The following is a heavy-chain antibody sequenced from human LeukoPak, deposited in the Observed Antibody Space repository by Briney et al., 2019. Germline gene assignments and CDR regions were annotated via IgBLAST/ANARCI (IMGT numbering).Heavy chain of an antibody. J-gene: IGHJ4*02. CDR1: GGSISSGGCY. CDR3: ARGIYGSGSYYFDY. D-gene: IGHD3-10*01. CDR2: IYYSGST. Sequence: SETLSLTCTVSGGSISSGGCYWSWFHQPPGKGLEWIGYIYYSGSTYYNPFLKSRVTISVDTSKNQFSLKLSSVTAADTAVYYCARGIYGSGSYYFDYWGQGTLVTVSS. V-gene: IGHV4-31*03.